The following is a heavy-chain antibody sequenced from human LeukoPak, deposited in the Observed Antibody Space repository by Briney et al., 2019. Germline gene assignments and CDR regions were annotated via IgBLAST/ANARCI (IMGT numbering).Heavy chain of an antibody. V-gene: IGHV3-21*01. CDR2: IRSSSSDI. D-gene: IGHD6-19*01. CDR1: GFTLSDYT. J-gene: IGHJ4*02. Sequence: GGSLRLSCAASGFTLSDYTMNWVRQAPGKGLEWVSSIRSSSSDIYYADSVKGRFTISRDNAKNSLYMQMNSLRAEDTAVYYCARTGYSSGWHLDYWGQGTLVTVS. CDR3: ARTGYSSGWHLDY.